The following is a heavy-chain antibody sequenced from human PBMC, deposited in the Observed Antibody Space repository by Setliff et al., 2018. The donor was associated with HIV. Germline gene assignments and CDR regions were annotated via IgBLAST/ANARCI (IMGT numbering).Heavy chain of an antibody. V-gene: IGHV1-69*10. Sequence: SVKVSCKASGGTSSTHAMNWVRQAPGQGLEWMGQIISILEITDYAQKFQGRLTITADEPTNTIYMELSGLRSVDTAVYYCAGPRGDEAFDIWGQGTMVT. CDR1: GGTSSTHA. CDR3: AGPRGDEAFDI. CDR2: IISILEIT. J-gene: IGHJ3*02. D-gene: IGHD3-10*01.